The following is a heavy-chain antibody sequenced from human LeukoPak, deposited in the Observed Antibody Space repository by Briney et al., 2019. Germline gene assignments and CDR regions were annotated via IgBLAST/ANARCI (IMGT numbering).Heavy chain of an antibody. CDR2: IIPILGIA. V-gene: IGHV1-69*04. CDR1: GGTFSSYA. J-gene: IGHJ6*02. CDR3: ARERSPDLLRYFDWLPSHYGMDV. D-gene: IGHD3-9*01. Sequence: SVKVSCKASGGTFSSYAISWVRQAPGQGLEWMGRIIPILGIANYAQKFQGRVTITADKSTSTAYMELSSLRSEDTAVYYCARERSPDLLRYFDWLPSHYGMDVWGQGTTVTVSS.